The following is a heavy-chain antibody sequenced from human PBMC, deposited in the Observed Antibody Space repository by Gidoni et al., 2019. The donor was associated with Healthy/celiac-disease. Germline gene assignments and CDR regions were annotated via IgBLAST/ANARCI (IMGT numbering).Heavy chain of an antibody. Sequence: QLQLQESGPGLVKPSETLSLTCTVSGGSISSSSYYWGWIRQPPGKGLEWIGSIYYSGSTYYNPSLKSRVTISVDTSKNQFSLKLSSVTAADTAVYYCARLFSGVNGLFGVAPLGWFDPWGQGTLVTVSS. CDR1: GGSISSSSYY. J-gene: IGHJ5*02. CDR3: ARLFSGVNGLFGVAPLGWFDP. D-gene: IGHD3-3*01. CDR2: IYYSGST. V-gene: IGHV4-39*01.